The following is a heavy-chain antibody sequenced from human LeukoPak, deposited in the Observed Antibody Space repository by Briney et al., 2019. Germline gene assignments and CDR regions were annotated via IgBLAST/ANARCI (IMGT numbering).Heavy chain of an antibody. D-gene: IGHD3-10*01. V-gene: IGHV4-59*01. Sequence: PSETRSLTCTVSGPFIKTYYWSWIRQVPGKGLEWIGHIYDSGNTNYNPSLKSRVTILADTSKSQFSLKLNSVTAADTAVYFCATRRGFELFFDLWGQGTRVTVSS. CDR1: GPFIKTYY. CDR2: IYDSGNT. CDR3: ATRRGFELFFDL. J-gene: IGHJ4*02.